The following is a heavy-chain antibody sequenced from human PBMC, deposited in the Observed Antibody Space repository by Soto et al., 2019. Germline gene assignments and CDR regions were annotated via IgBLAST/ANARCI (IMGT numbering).Heavy chain of an antibody. D-gene: IGHD2-15*01. V-gene: IGHV1-69*13. CDR2: IIPIFGTA. Sequence: SVKVSCKASGGTFSSYAISWVRQAPGQGLEWMGGIIPIFGTANYAQKLQGRVTITADESTSTAYMELSSLRSDDTAVYYCARDSEFSSSCNYNWFDHWGQGTLVTVSS. CDR1: GGTFSSYA. CDR3: ARDSEFSSSCNYNWFDH. J-gene: IGHJ5*02.